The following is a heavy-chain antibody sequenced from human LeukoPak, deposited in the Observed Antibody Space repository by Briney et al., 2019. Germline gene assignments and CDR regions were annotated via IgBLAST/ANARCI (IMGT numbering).Heavy chain of an antibody. D-gene: IGHD3-16*02. CDR2: IYYSGST. CDR1: GGSISSYY. CDR3: ARVGVGDYFWGSYRSNDAFDI. V-gene: IGHV4-59*01. J-gene: IGHJ3*02. Sequence: PSETLSLTCTVSGGSISSYYWSWIRQPPGKGLEWIGYIYYSGSTNYNPSLKSRVTISVDTSKNHFSLKLSSVTAADTAVYYCARVGVGDYFWGSYRSNDAFDIWGQGTMVTVSS.